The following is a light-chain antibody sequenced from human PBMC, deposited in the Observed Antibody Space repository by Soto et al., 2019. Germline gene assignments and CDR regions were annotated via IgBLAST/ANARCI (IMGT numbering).Light chain of an antibody. CDR1: QSISVTY. Sequence: EIVLTQSPGTLSLSPGERATLSCRASQSISVTYLAWYQQKPGQAPRLLIYAVSTRATGLADRFSGSGSGTDFTLTISRLQPEDFAVYYCQQYGSSRWTFGQGTKV. CDR2: AVS. CDR3: QQYGSSRWT. J-gene: IGKJ1*01. V-gene: IGKV3-20*01.